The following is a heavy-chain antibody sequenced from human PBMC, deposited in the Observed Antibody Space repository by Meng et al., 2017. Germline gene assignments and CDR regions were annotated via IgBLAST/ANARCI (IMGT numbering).Heavy chain of an antibody. CDR1: GGSISSGGYY. Sequence: VAGPALVKPYQPLSLTCTVYGGSISSGGYYWSWIRPHPRKGLEWIGYIYYSGSTYYNPSLKSLVTISVDTSKNQFSLKLSSVTAADTAVYYWARVTSSYYFDYWGQGTLVTVSS. V-gene: IGHV4-31*01. CDR3: ARVTSSYYFDY. J-gene: IGHJ4*02. D-gene: IGHD2/OR15-2a*01. CDR2: IYYSGST.